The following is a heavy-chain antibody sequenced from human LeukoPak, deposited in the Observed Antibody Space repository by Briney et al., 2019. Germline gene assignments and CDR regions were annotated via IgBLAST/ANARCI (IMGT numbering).Heavy chain of an antibody. D-gene: IGHD5-24*01. Sequence: GGSLRLSCAACGFTVSSNYMSWVRQAPGKGLEWVSVIYSGGSTYYADSVKGRFTISRDNSKNTLYLQMNSLRAEDTAVYYCASSRDGYNLVFDYWGQGTLVTVSS. CDR1: GFTVSSNY. CDR2: IYSGGST. V-gene: IGHV3-53*01. J-gene: IGHJ4*02. CDR3: ASSRDGYNLVFDY.